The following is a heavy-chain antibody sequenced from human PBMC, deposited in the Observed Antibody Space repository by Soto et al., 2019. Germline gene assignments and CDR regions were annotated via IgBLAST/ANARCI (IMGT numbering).Heavy chain of an antibody. D-gene: IGHD5-18*01. V-gene: IGHV3-15*01. Sequence: GGSLRLSCAASGFTFSNAWMSWVRQAPGKGLEWVGRIKSKTDGGTTDYAAPVKGRFTISRDDSKNTLYLQMNSLKTEDTAVYYCTISQLWYDAFDIWGQGTMVTVSS. CDR1: GFTFSNAW. J-gene: IGHJ3*02. CDR3: TISQLWYDAFDI. CDR2: IKSKTDGGTT.